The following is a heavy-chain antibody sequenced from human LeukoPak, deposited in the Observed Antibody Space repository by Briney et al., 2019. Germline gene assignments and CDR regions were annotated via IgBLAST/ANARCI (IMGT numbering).Heavy chain of an antibody. CDR1: GFTFSSYA. CDR2: ISGSGGST. Sequence: GGSLRLSCAASGFTFSSYAMSWVRQAPGKGLEWVSAISGSGGSTYYADSVKGRFTITRDNSKNTLYLQMNSLRAEDTAVYYCAKDPYYDFWSGPYFDYWGQGTLVTVSS. D-gene: IGHD3-3*01. V-gene: IGHV3-23*01. CDR3: AKDPYYDFWSGPYFDY. J-gene: IGHJ4*02.